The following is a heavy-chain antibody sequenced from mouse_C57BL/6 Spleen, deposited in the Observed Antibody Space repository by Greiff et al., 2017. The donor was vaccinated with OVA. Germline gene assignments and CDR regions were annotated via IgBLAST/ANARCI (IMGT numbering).Heavy chain of an antibody. J-gene: IGHJ2*01. CDR3: AYGSSLYFDY. Sequence: VQLQQSGPELVKPGASVKISCKAFGYSFTGYYMNWVKQSPEKSLEWIGEINPSTGGTTYNQKFKAKATLTVDKSSSTAYMQLKSLTSEDSAVYYCAYGSSLYFDYWGQGTTLTVSS. V-gene: IGHV1-42*01. CDR1: GYSFTGYY. D-gene: IGHD1-1*01. CDR2: INPSTGGT.